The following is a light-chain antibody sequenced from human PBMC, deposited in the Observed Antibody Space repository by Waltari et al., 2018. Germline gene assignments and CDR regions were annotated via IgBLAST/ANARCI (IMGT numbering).Light chain of an antibody. J-gene: IGKJ3*01. Sequence: DIQMTQSPSSVSASVGDRVTITCRASQSISSWLAWYQQKPWKAPKLLIYDASSLQSGVPSRWSGGGSGTDVTLTSISLQPEDFATYFCQQAKSCPLTFGPGTTVEIK. V-gene: IGKV1-12*01. CDR1: QSISSW. CDR2: DAS. CDR3: QQAKSCPLT.